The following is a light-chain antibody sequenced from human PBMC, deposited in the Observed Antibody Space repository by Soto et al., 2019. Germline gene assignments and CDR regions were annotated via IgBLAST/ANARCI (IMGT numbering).Light chain of an antibody. J-gene: IGKJ4*01. CDR2: AAS. CDR1: ESIRSF. Sequence: DIQMTQSPSSLSASIGDRVTITCRASESIRSFLNWYQQKPGKAPKLLIYAASSLQRGVPSRFSGSGSGTDFTLTISSLQPEDFATYYCQQGYSTLTVGGGTKVEIK. V-gene: IGKV1-39*01. CDR3: QQGYSTLT.